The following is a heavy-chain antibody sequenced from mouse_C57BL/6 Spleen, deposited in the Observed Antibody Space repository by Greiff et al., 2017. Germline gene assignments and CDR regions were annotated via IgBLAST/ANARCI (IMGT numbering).Heavy chain of an antibody. V-gene: IGHV5-15*01. CDR3: ARGSNYRYFDV. J-gene: IGHJ1*03. CDR2: ISNLAYSI. D-gene: IGHD2-5*01. CDR1: GFTFSDYG. Sequence: DVKLVESGGGLVQPGGSLKLSCAASGFTFSDYGMAWVRQAPRQGPEWVAFISNLAYSIYYADTVTGRFTISRENAKNTLYLEMSSLRSEDTAMYYCARGSNYRYFDVWGTGTTVTVSS.